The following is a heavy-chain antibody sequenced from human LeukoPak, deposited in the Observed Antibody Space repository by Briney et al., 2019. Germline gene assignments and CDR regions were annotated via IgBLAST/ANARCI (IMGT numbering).Heavy chain of an antibody. CDR3: ARDFAVGFLEWLGYLDY. CDR1: GFTFSSYA. CDR2: ISYDGSNK. V-gene: IGHV3-30-3*01. J-gene: IGHJ4*02. D-gene: IGHD3-3*02. Sequence: GRSLRLSCAASGFTFSSYAMHWVRQAPGKGLEWVAVISYDGSNKYYADSVKGRFTISRDNSKNTLYLQMNSLRAEDTAVYYCARDFAVGFLEWLGYLDYWGQGTLVTVSS.